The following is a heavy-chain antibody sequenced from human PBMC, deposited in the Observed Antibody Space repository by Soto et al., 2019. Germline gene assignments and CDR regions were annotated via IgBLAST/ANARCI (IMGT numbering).Heavy chain of an antibody. J-gene: IGHJ3*02. CDR3: AKELYYDFWSGWPHDAFDI. CDR1: GFTFSSYG. Sequence: PGGSLRLSCAASGFTFSSYGMHWVRQAPGKGLEWVAVISYDGSNKYYADSVKGRFTISRDNSKNTLYLQMNSLRAEDTAVYYCAKELYYDFWSGWPHDAFDIWGQGTMVTVSS. CDR2: ISYDGSNK. D-gene: IGHD3-3*01. V-gene: IGHV3-30*18.